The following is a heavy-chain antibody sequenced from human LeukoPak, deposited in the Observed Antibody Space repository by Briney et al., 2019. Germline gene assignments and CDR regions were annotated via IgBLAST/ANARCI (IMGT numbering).Heavy chain of an antibody. Sequence: GGSLRLSCAASGFTFSSYGMHWVRQAPGKGLEWVAVISYDGSNKYYADSVKGRFTISRDNSKNTLYLQMNSLRAEDTAVYYCAKANREVQRNYYYGMDVWGQGTTVTVSS. CDR2: ISYDGSNK. V-gene: IGHV3-30*18. CDR3: AKANREVQRNYYYGMDV. CDR1: GFTFSSYG. J-gene: IGHJ6*02. D-gene: IGHD1-14*01.